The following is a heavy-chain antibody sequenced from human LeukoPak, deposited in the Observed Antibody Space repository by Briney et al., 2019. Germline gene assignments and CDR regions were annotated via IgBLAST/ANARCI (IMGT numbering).Heavy chain of an antibody. J-gene: IGHJ4*02. CDR3: ARDLGDSSGYYLAFDY. CDR1: GGSISSYY. Sequence: SETLSLTCTVSGGSISSYYWSWIRQPPGKGLEWIGYIYYSGSTNYNPSLKSRVTTSVDTSKNQFSLKLSSVTAADTAVYYCARDLGDSSGYYLAFDYWGQGTLVTVSS. D-gene: IGHD3-22*01. CDR2: IYYSGST. V-gene: IGHV4-59*01.